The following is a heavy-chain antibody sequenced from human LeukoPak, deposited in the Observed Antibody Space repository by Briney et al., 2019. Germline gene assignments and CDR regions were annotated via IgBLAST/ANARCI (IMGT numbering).Heavy chain of an antibody. D-gene: IGHD3-3*01. J-gene: IGHJ4*02. CDR2: IYPGDSDT. CDR1: GYSFTSYW. CDR3: ARSPSYDFWGGYLHFDY. V-gene: IGHV5-51*01. Sequence: GESLKISCKGSGYSFTSYWIGWVRQMPGKGLEWMGIIYPGDSDTRYSPSFQGQVTISADKSISTAYLQWSSLKASDTAMYYCARSPSYDFWGGYLHFDYWAREPWSPSPQ.